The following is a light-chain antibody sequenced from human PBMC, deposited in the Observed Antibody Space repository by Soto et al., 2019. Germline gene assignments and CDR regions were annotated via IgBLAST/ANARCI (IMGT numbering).Light chain of an antibody. J-gene: IGLJ2*01. CDR1: SSDVGGYNL. Sequence: QSALTQPPSASGSPGQSVTISCAGTSSDVGGYNLVSWYQQHPGKAPKLMIYEVSNRPSGVSNRFSGSKSGNTASLTISGLQAEDEADYYCCSYAGSNTLYMVFGGGTKLTVL. V-gene: IGLV2-23*02. CDR3: CSYAGSNTLYMV. CDR2: EVS.